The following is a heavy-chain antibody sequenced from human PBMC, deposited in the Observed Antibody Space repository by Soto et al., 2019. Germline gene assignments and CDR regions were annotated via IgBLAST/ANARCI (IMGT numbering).Heavy chain of an antibody. J-gene: IGHJ6*02. Sequence: ASVKVSCKALRYTFTSYYLHWVRQAPGQGLEWLGVINPNSGGTTYPQKFQGRVTMTRDTSTSTGYMELSSLRSEDTAMYYCARVLYNFWSGYGMDVWGQGTSV. CDR1: RYTFTSYY. CDR3: ARVLYNFWSGYGMDV. V-gene: IGHV1-46*01. D-gene: IGHD3-3*01. CDR2: INPNSGGT.